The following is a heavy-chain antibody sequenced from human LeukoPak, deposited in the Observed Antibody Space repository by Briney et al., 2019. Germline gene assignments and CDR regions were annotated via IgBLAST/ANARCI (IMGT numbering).Heavy chain of an antibody. CDR1: GFTFSRND. CDR2: VSSSGGRT. J-gene: IGHJ4*02. CDR3: AKETVDTAARAFDY. V-gene: IGHV3-23*01. Sequence: PGGSLRLSCAASGFTFSRNDMSWVRQTPGKGLEWVSAVSSSGGRTFYAASVKGRFTISRDNSKDTLYLQMNSLRAEDTAVYYCAKETVDTAARAFDYWGQGTLVTVSS. D-gene: IGHD5-18*01.